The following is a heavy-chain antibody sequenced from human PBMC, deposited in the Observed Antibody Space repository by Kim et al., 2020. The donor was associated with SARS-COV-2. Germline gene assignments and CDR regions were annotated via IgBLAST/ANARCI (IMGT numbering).Heavy chain of an antibody. CDR3: ARDRGQTFDY. V-gene: IGHV4-31*03. CDR2: IYYSGST. CDR1: GGSISSGGYY. Sequence: SETLSLTCTVSGGSISSGGYYWSWIRQHPGKGLEWIGYIYYSGSTYYNPSLKSRVTISVDTSKNQFSLKLSSVTAADTAVYYCARDRGQTFDYWGQGTLVTVSS. J-gene: IGHJ4*02.